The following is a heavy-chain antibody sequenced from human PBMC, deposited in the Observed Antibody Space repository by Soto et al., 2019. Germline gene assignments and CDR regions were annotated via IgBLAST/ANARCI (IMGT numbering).Heavy chain of an antibody. V-gene: IGHV4-34*01. CDR3: ARGLRILTGYYIGSRGVSNDY. Sequence: PSETLSLTCAVYGGSFSGYYWSWIRQPPGKGLEWIGEINHSGSTNYNPSLKSRVTISVDTSKNQFSLKLSSVTAADTAVYYCARGLRILTGYYIGSRGVSNDYWGQGTLVT. J-gene: IGHJ4*02. D-gene: IGHD3-9*01. CDR2: INHSGST. CDR1: GGSFSGYY.